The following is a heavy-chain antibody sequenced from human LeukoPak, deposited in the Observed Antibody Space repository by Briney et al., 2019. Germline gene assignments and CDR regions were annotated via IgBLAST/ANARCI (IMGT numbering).Heavy chain of an antibody. CDR1: GFTFGDYA. D-gene: IGHD4-11*01. J-gene: IGHJ6*03. CDR2: IRSKAYGGTT. Sequence: GVLRLSCTASGFTFGDYAMSWFRQAPGKGLEWVGFIRSKAYGGTTEYAASVKGRFTISRDDSKSIAYLQMNSLKTEDTAVYYCTSFNGLHYYYYYYHMDVWGKGTTVTVSS. CDR3: TSFNGLHYYYYYYHMDV. V-gene: IGHV3-49*03.